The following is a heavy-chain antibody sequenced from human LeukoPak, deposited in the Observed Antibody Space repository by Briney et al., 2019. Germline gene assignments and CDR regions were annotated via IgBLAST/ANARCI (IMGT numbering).Heavy chain of an antibody. CDR2: IKYDGSEK. Sequence: GSLRLSCEVSGFTFSNYWMNWVRQAPGKGLEWVASIKYDGSEKSYVDSVKGRFTISRDNAKNSLYLQMSSLRAEDTAVYYCARDGIAAGLYFDLWGQGTLVTVSS. CDR1: GFTFSNYW. J-gene: IGHJ4*01. V-gene: IGHV3-7*01. D-gene: IGHD6-6*01. CDR3: ARDGIAAGLYFDL.